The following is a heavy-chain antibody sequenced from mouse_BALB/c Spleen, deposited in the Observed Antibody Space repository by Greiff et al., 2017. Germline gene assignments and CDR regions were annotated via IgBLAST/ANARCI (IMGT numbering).Heavy chain of an antibody. CDR2: IRDGGSYT. J-gene: IGHJ3*01. D-gene: IGHD2-3*01. V-gene: IGHV5-4*02. CDR3: ARDYDGYYGFAY. Sequence: EVMLVESGGGLVKPGGSLKLSCAASGFTFSDYYMYWVRQTPEKRLEWVATIRDGGSYTYYPDSVKGRFTISRDNAKNNLYLQMSSLKSEDTAMYYCARDYDGYYGFAYWGQGTLVTVSA. CDR1: GFTFSDYY.